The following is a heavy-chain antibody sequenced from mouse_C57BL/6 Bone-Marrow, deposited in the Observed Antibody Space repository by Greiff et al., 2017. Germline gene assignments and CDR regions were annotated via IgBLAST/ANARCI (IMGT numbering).Heavy chain of an antibody. CDR3: TRKDGYDAFDY. D-gene: IGHD2-2*01. CDR1: GYTFTDYE. CDR2: IDPETGGT. Sequence: VQLQQSGAELVRPGASVTLSCKASGYTFTDYEMHWVKQTPVHGLEWIRAIDPETGGTAYNQKFKGKAILTADKSSSTAYMELRSLTSEDSAVYYCTRKDGYDAFDYWGQGTTLTVSS. V-gene: IGHV1-15*01. J-gene: IGHJ2*01.